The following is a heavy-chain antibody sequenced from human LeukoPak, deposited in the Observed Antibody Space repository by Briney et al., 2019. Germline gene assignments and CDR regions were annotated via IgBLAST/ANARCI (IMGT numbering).Heavy chain of an antibody. J-gene: IGHJ5*02. CDR2: IYPGDSDT. D-gene: IGHD3-16*02. CDR1: GYSFTSYC. CDR3: ARSVYDYVWGSYRYHNWFDP. V-gene: IGHV5-51*01. Sequence: GESLKISCKGSGYSFTSYCIGWVRQMPGKGLEWMGIIYPGDSDTRYSPSFQGQVTISADKSISTAYLQWSSLKASDTAMYYCARSVYDYVWGSYRYHNWFDPWGQGTLVTVSS.